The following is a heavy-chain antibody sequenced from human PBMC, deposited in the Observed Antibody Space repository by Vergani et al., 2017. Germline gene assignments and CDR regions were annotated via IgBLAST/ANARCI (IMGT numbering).Heavy chain of an antibody. D-gene: IGHD3-3*01. V-gene: IGHV1-18*04. CDR3: ARVEAGPLYYYYGMDV. CDR2: ISAYNGNT. CDR1: GYTFTGYY. J-gene: IGHJ6*02. Sequence: QVQLVQSGAEVKKPGASVKVSCKASGYTFTGYYMHWVRQAPGQGLEWMGWISAYNGNTNYAQKLQGRVTMTTDTSTSTAYMELRSLRSDDTAVYYCARVEAGPLYYYYGMDVWGQGTTVTVSS.